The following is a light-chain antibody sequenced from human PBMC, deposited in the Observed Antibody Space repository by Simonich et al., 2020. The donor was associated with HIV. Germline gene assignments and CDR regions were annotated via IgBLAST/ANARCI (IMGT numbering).Light chain of an antibody. CDR2: GAS. J-gene: IGKJ1*01. Sequence: EIVMTQSPATLSVSPGERATLSCRPSQTVNSNLAWYQQKPGQAPTLLNYGASTRATGVPARFSGSGSGTEFTLTISSLQSEDFAVYYCQQYNNWRTFGQGTKVEIK. CDR1: QTVNSN. CDR3: QQYNNWRT. V-gene: IGKV3-15*01.